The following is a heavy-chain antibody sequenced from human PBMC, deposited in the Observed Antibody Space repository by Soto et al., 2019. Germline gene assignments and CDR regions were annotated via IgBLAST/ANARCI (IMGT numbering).Heavy chain of an antibody. CDR2: IYYSGST. CDR3: AASCVGCGGFNYYGMDV. Sequence: PSETLCLTCTVADGTISSVGCYWSMISKHPGKGLEWIGYIYYSGSTYYNPSLKSRVTISVDTSKNQFSLKLSSVTAADTAVYYCAASCVGCGGFNYYGMDVWGQRTTVTVSS. V-gene: IGHV4-31*03. J-gene: IGHJ6*02. D-gene: IGHD2-21*01. CDR1: DGTISSVGCY.